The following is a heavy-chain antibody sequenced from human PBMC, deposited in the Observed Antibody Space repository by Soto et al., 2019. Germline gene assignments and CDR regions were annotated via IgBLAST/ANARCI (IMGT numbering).Heavy chain of an antibody. CDR1: GYTFTSYG. J-gene: IGHJ3*02. CDR3: AKDLDQGCSGGRCYWAASDI. D-gene: IGHD2-15*01. Sequence: ASVKVSCKASGYTFTSYGITWVRQAPGQGLEWMGWISVYNGNTNYASRFQGRVTMTTDTSTSTAYMELRSLSSDDTAVYYCAKDLDQGCSGGRCYWAASDIWGQGNPGHPL. V-gene: IGHV1-18*01. CDR2: ISVYNGNT.